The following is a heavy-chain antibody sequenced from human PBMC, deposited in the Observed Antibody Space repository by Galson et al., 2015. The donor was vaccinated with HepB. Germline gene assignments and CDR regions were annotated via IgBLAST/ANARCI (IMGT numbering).Heavy chain of an antibody. CDR3: ARVPSRGVGSLWDFWSGYYPDNPYYYGMDV. D-gene: IGHD3-3*01. CDR1: GYTFTGYY. J-gene: IGHJ6*02. CDR2: INPNSGGT. Sequence: SVKVSCKASGYTFTGYYMHWVRQAPGQGLEWMGWINPNSGGTNYAQKFQGRVTMTRDTSISTAYMELSRLRSDDTAVYYCARVPSRGVGSLWDFWSGYYPDNPYYYGMDVWGQGTTVTVSS. V-gene: IGHV1-2*02.